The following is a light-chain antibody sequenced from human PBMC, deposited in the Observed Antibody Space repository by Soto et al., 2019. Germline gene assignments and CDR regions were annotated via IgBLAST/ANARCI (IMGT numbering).Light chain of an antibody. CDR1: QSVSNSY. J-gene: IGKJ4*01. CDR3: QQYNTFLT. V-gene: IGKV3-20*01. Sequence: IAWNHSPGTLSFSPLPRATLSYRASQSVSNSYLAWYQQKPGQAPRLLIYDASTRATGVPTRFSGSRSGAEFTLTISSLQPDDFATYYCQQYNTFLTFGGGTKVDIK. CDR2: DAS.